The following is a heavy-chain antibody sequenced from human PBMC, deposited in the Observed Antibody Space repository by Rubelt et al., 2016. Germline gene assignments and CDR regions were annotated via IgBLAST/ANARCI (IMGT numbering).Heavy chain of an antibody. CDR2: VSYDGSNK. D-gene: IGHD3-16*02. CDR1: SSYA. CDR3: ARASYYDSIWGSYRYFDWFDP. J-gene: IGHJ5*02. Sequence: SSYAMHWVRQAPGKGLDWVAVVSYDGSNKFYADSVKGRLTISRDTSKNTLYLQMNSLRAEDTAVYYCARASYYDSIWGSYRYFDWFDPWGQGTLVTVSS. V-gene: IGHV3-30*04.